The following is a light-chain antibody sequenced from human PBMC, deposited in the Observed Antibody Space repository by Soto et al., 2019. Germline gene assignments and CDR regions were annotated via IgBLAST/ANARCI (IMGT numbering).Light chain of an antibody. Sequence: ELVLTQSPGTLSLSPGERATHSCRASQSVSSSYLAWYQQKPGQAPRLLIYGASSRATGIPDRFSGSGSGTDFTLTISRLEPEDFAVYYCQQYGSSPPGTFGQGTKV. J-gene: IGKJ1*01. CDR3: QQYGSSPPGT. CDR2: GAS. CDR1: QSVSSSY. V-gene: IGKV3-20*01.